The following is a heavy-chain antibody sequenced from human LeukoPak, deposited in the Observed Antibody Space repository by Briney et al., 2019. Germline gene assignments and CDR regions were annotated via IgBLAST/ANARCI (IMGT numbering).Heavy chain of an antibody. CDR3: AREDYYDSSGYYAY. J-gene: IGHJ4*02. Sequence: ASVKVSCKASGGTFSSYAISWVRQAPGQGLEWMGGINPIFGTANYAQKFQGRVTITADESTSTAYMELSSPRSEDTAVYYCAREDYYDSSGYYAYWGQGTLVTVSS. V-gene: IGHV1-69*13. D-gene: IGHD3-22*01. CDR2: INPIFGTA. CDR1: GGTFSSYA.